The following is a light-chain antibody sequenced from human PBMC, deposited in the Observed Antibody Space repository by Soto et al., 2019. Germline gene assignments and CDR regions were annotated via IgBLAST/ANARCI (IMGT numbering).Light chain of an antibody. CDR2: SKS. CDR1: TGAVTSGYY. V-gene: IGLV7-43*01. Sequence: VVTQEPSLTVSPGGTVTLTCASSTGAVTSGYYPNWFQQKPGQAPRALIYSKSNKHSWTPARFSGSLLGGKAALTLSGVQPEDEAEYYCMLYYGGAYVFGTGTKVTV. CDR3: MLYYGGAYV. J-gene: IGLJ1*01.